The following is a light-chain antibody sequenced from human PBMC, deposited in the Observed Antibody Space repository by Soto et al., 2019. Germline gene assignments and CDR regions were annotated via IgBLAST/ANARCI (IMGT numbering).Light chain of an antibody. CDR3: QQYNSYPWT. CDR1: QSISSW. Sequence: DIQMTQSPSTLSASVGDRVTITCRASQSISSWLAWYQQKPGTAPKLLIYKASSLESGVPSRFSGSGSGTEFTLTISSLQPDDFAIYYCQQYNSYPWTFGQGTKVEIK. V-gene: IGKV1-5*03. J-gene: IGKJ1*01. CDR2: KAS.